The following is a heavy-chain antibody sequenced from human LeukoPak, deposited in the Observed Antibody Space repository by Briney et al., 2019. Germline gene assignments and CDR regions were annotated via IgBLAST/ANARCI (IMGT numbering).Heavy chain of an antibody. CDR3: ARDYSSGWYFFAFDI. V-gene: IGHV4-39*07. Sequence: SETLSLTCTVSGGSISSSSYYWGWIRQPPGKGLEWIGSIYYSGSTYYNPSLKSRVTISVDTSKNQFSLKLSSVTAADTAVYYCARDYSSGWYFFAFDIWGQGTMVTVSS. J-gene: IGHJ3*02. D-gene: IGHD6-19*01. CDR2: IYYSGST. CDR1: GGSISSSSYY.